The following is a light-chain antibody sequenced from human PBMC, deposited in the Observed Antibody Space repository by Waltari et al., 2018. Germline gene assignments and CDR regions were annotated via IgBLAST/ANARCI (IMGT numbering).Light chain of an antibody. Sequence: EIVMTQSPATLSVSPGERATLSCRASQSVGINLAWYQHKPGQVPRLFIYGASTRATGFPARFSGSGSGTEFTLTISSLQSDDFGTYYCQQSKSYWTFGPGTKVEIK. CDR1: QSVGIN. CDR3: QQSKSYWT. CDR2: GAS. J-gene: IGKJ1*01. V-gene: IGKV3-15*01.